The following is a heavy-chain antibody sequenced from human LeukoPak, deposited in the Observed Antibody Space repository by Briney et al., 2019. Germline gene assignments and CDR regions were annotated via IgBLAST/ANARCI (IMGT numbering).Heavy chain of an antibody. CDR3: TRRRAYESPDF. CDR2: VFHSGST. D-gene: IGHD5-12*01. Sequence: SETLSLICSASGDSIKSNSHYWGWVRQPPGKGLEWIGSVFHSGSTSYNPSLKGRLTMSVDTSKNQFSLQLTSVTAADTALYFCTRRRAYESPDFWGPGALVTVSP. CDR1: GDSIKSNSHY. V-gene: IGHV4-39*01. J-gene: IGHJ4*02.